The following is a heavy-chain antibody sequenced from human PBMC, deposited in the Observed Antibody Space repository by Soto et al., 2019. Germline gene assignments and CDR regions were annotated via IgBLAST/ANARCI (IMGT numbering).Heavy chain of an antibody. CDR3: ARGSEDIVVVPAAIEEGYYYYYMDV. J-gene: IGHJ6*03. V-gene: IGHV4-34*01. CDR1: GGSFSGYY. D-gene: IGHD2-2*01. Sequence: PSETLSLTCAVYGGSFSGYYWSWIRQPPGKGLEWIGEINHSGSTNYNPSLKSRVTISVDTSKNQFSLKLSSVTAADTAVYYCARGSEDIVVVPAAIEEGYYYYYMDVWGKGTTVTVS. CDR2: INHSGST.